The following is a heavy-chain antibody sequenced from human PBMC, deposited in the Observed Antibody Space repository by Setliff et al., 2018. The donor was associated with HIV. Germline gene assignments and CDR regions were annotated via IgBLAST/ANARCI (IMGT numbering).Heavy chain of an antibody. CDR2: VYHRGET. CDR3: TRRDVSPLWFGQFDY. V-gene: IGHV4-38-2*01. D-gene: IGHD3-10*01. J-gene: IGHJ4*02. CDR1: GYSISSGYY. Sequence: SETLSLTCAVSGYSISSGYYWGWIRQPPGKGLEWIGSVYHRGETYYKPSLKGRVTISIDSSKSQISLNVTSVTAADTAVYYCTRRDVSPLWFGQFDYWGQGILVTVSS.